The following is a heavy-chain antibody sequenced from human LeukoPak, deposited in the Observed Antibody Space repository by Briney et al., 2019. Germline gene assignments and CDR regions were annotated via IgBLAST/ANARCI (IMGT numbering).Heavy chain of an antibody. CDR1: GGTFSSYA. CDR3: ARDHWGYNWNDVGSIEEYYYYYYGMDV. CDR2: IIPILGIA. J-gene: IGHJ6*02. V-gene: IGHV1-69*04. D-gene: IGHD1-20*01. Sequence: ASVKVSCKASGGTFSSYAISWVRQAPGQGLEWMGRIIPILGIANYAQKFQGRVTITADKSTSTAYMELSSLRSEDTAVYYCARDHWGYNWNDVGSIEEYYYYYYGMDVWGQGTTVTVSS.